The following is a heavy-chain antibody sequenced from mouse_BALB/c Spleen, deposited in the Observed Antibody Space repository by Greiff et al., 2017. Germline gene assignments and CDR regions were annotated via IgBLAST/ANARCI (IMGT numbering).Heavy chain of an antibody. CDR1: GYSFTSYW. J-gene: IGHJ3*01. D-gene: IGHD1-1*01. CDR2: IDPSDSET. CDR3: ARSGGSSFSWFAY. Sequence: VQLQQSGPQLVRPGASVKISCKASGYSFTSYWMHWVKQRPGQGLEWIGMIDPSDSETRLNQKFKDKATLTVDKSSSTAYMQLSSPTSEDSAVYYCARSGGSSFSWFAYWGQGTLVTVSA. V-gene: IGHV1S126*01.